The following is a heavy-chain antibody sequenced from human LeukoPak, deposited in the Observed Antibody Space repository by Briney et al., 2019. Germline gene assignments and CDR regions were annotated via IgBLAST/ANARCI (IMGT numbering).Heavy chain of an antibody. V-gene: IGHV3-23*01. CDR1: GFTFSSYA. Sequence: GASLRLSCAASGFTFSSYAMSWVRQAPGKGLKWVSAISGSGGSTYYADSVKGRFTISRDNSKNTLYLQMNSLRAEDTAVYYCATLKSDYYGSGSNLLRTNWFDPWGQGTLVTVSS. D-gene: IGHD3-10*01. CDR2: ISGSGGST. J-gene: IGHJ5*02. CDR3: ATLKSDYYGSGSNLLRTNWFDP.